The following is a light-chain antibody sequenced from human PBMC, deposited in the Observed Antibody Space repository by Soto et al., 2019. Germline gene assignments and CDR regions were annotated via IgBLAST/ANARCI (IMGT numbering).Light chain of an antibody. J-gene: IGKJ1*01. CDR1: QSVSSN. V-gene: IGKV3-15*01. CDR3: QQYNNWST. CDR2: GAS. Sequence: EIVMTQSPATLSVSPGERATLSCRASQSVSSNLAWYQQKPGQAPRLLIYGASTRATGIPARFSGSGSGTEFTLTISSLQSEHFAVYYCQQYNNWSTFGQGTKVEIK.